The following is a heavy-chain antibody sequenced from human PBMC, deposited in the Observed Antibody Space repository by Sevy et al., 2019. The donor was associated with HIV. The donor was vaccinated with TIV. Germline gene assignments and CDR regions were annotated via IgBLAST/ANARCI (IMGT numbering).Heavy chain of an antibody. CDR2: IKQDGSGK. CDR1: GFTFSSYW. V-gene: IGHV3-7*01. J-gene: IGHJ4*02. Sequence: GGSLRLSCAASGFTFSSYWMSWVRQAPGKGLEWVANIKQDGSGKYYVDSVKGRFTISRDNAKNSLYLQMNSLRAEDTAVYYCAREASTTPRPHYYFDYWGQGTLVTVSS. CDR3: AREASTTPRPHYYFDY. D-gene: IGHD2-15*01.